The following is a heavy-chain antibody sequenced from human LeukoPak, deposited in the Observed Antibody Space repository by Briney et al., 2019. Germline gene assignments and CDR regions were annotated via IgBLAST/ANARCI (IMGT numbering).Heavy chain of an antibody. D-gene: IGHD3-22*01. CDR2: INHSGST. CDR1: GGSSSGYY. J-gene: IGHJ4*02. V-gene: IGHV4-34*01. CDR3: ARRTRYYYDSSGYYHY. Sequence: SETLSLTCAVYGGSSSGYYWSWIRQPPGKGLEWIGEINHSGSTNYNPSLKSRVTISVDTSKNQFSLELSSVTAADTAVYYCARRTRYYYDSSGYYHYWGQGTLVTVSS.